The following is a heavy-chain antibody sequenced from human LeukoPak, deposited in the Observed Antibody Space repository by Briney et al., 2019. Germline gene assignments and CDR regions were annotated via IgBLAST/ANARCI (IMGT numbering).Heavy chain of an antibody. CDR1: GGSISSYY. J-gene: IGHJ4*02. CDR3: ASIAAAGTWVDDY. Sequence: SETLSLTCTVSGGSISSYYWSRIRQPAGKGLEWIGRIYTGGSTNYNPSLKSRVTMSVDTSKNQFSLKLSSVTAADTAVYYCASIAAAGTWVDDYWGQGTLVTVSS. D-gene: IGHD6-13*01. V-gene: IGHV4-4*07. CDR2: IYTGGST.